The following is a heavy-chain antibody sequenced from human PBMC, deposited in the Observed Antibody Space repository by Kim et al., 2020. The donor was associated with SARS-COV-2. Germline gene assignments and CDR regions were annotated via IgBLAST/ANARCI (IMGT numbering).Heavy chain of an antibody. Sequence: GGSLRLSCSASGFTFSSYAMHWVRQAPGKGLEYVSAISSNGGSTYYADSVKGRFTISRDNSKNTLYLQMSSLRAEDTAVYYCVKIGTDGLGDYYYYGMDVWGQGTTVTVSS. D-gene: IGHD1-1*01. CDR1: GFTFSSYA. CDR3: VKIGTDGLGDYYYYGMDV. J-gene: IGHJ6*02. V-gene: IGHV3-64D*09. CDR2: ISSNGGST.